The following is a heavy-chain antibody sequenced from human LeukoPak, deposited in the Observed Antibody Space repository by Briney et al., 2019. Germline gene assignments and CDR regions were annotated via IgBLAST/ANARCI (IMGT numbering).Heavy chain of an antibody. J-gene: IGHJ3*02. V-gene: IGHV3-30*04. CDR1: GFTFSSYA. CDR2: ISYDGSNK. CDR3: ARVTPVEMATIGAFDI. Sequence: QSGGSLRLSCAASGFTFSSYAMHWVRQAPGKGLEWVAVISYDGSNKYYADSVKGRFTISRDNSKNTLYLQMNSLRAEDTAVYYCARVTPVEMATIGAFDIWGQGTMVTVSS. D-gene: IGHD5-24*01.